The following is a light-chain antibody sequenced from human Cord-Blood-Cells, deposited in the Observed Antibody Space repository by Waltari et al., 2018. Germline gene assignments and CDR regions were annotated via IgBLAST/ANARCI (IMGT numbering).Light chain of an antibody. CDR3: SSYTSSSTLV. Sequence: QSALTQPASVSGSPGQSITISCTGTSSDVGGYNYVSWYQQHPGKAPKLMIYEVSNRPAGVSNRCAGSKSGSAASLTISGLQAEDEADYYCSSYTSSSTLVFGTGTKVTVL. CDR2: EVS. V-gene: IGLV2-14*01. CDR1: SSDVGGYNY. J-gene: IGLJ1*01.